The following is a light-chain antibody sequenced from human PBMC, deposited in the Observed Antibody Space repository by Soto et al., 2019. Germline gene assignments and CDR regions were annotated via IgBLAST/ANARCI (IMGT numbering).Light chain of an antibody. J-gene: IGKJ4*01. CDR2: AAS. Sequence: DIQLTQSPSFLSASVGDRVTITCRTSQDISSYLAWYQQKPGKAPQLLISAASTLQSGVPSRFSGSGSWTAFTLTICSLQPEDVATYYCQQHKSYPLSFGGGTKVEI. V-gene: IGKV1-9*01. CDR3: QQHKSYPLS. CDR1: QDISSY.